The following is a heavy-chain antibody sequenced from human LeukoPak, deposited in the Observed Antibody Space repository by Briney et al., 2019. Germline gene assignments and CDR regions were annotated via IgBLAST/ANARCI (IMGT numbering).Heavy chain of an antibody. J-gene: IGHJ6*03. Sequence: SETLSLTCTVSSGSISTSNYYWGWIRQPPGTGLEWIGSIYYSGSTYYNPSLKSRVTISVDTSKNQFSLKLSSVTAADTAVYYCARVGGSYYYMDVWGKGTTVTVSS. D-gene: IGHD1-26*01. V-gene: IGHV4-39*07. CDR1: SGSISTSNYY. CDR3: ARVGGSYYYMDV. CDR2: IYYSGST.